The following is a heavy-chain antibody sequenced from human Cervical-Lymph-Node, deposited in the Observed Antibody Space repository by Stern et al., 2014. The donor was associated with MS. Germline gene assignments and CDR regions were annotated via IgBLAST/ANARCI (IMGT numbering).Heavy chain of an antibody. V-gene: IGHV3-72*01. Sequence: EVQLVESGGGLVQPGGSLRLSCAVSGFTFSDHYMDWVRQAPGKGLEWVGRTRNKAKSYSTEYAASVKGRFTISRDASKNSLYLQMNSLKTEDTAVYYCVRCPYCTVVTGPCYYGMDVWGQGTSVTVSS. CDR2: TRNKAKSYST. CDR1: GFTFSDHY. D-gene: IGHD4-11*01. CDR3: VRCPYCTVVTGPCYYGMDV. J-gene: IGHJ6*02.